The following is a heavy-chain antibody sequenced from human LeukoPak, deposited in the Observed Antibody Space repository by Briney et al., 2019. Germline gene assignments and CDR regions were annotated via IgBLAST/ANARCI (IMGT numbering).Heavy chain of an antibody. D-gene: IGHD2-21*02. Sequence: GGSLRLSCAASGFTFSSYSMNWVRQAPGKGLEWVSSISSSSSYIYYADSVKGRFTISRDNAKNSLYLQMNSLRAEDTAVYYCARGIQDCGGDCYPKYYFDYWGQGTLVTVSS. CDR1: GFTFSSYS. V-gene: IGHV3-21*04. CDR3: ARGIQDCGGDCYPKYYFDY. J-gene: IGHJ4*02. CDR2: ISSSSSYI.